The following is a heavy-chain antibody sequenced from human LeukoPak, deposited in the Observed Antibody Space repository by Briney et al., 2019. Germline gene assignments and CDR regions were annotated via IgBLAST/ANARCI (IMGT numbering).Heavy chain of an antibody. Sequence: SQTLSLTCVLSGDSVSNNSASWNWIRQSPSRGLEWLGRTYYRSRWYKDYAVSVKSRITINPDTSKNQFSLQLNSVSPEDTAVYYCARWFTTWGQGTLVTVSS. CDR2: TYYRSRWYK. D-gene: IGHD3-10*01. V-gene: IGHV6-1*01. CDR3: ARWFTT. J-gene: IGHJ5*02. CDR1: GDSVSNNSAS.